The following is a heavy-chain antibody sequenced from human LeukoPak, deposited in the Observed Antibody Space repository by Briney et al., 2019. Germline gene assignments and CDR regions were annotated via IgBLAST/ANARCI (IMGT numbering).Heavy chain of an antibody. V-gene: IGHV1-2*06. D-gene: IGHD3-22*01. CDR3: ARDPVYYDSSGYNDAFDI. J-gene: IGHJ3*02. Sequence: ASVKVSCKASGYTFTGYYMHWVRQAPGQGLEWMGRINPNSGGTNYAQKFQGRVTMTRDTSISTAHMELSRLRSDDTAVYYCARDPVYYDSSGYNDAFDIWGQGTMVTVSP. CDR2: INPNSGGT. CDR1: GYTFTGYY.